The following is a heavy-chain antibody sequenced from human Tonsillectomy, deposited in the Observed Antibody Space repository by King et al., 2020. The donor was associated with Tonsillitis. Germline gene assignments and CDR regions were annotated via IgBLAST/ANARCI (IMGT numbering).Heavy chain of an antibody. CDR2: IKSKTDGGTT. D-gene: IGHD6-19*01. J-gene: IGHJ4*02. CDR3: PTKGTVAGSDY. CDR1: GFTFSNAW. Sequence: VQLVQSGGGLVKPGGSLRLSCAASGFTFSNAWMSWGRQAPGKGLEWVGRIKSKTDGGTTDYAAPVKDRFTISRDDSKNTMYLQMNSLKTEDTAVYYCPTKGTVAGSDYWGQGTLVTVSS. V-gene: IGHV3-15*01.